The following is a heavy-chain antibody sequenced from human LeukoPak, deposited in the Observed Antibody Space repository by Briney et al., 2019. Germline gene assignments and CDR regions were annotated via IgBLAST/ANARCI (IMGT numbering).Heavy chain of an antibody. D-gene: IGHD2-2*01. V-gene: IGHV4-34*01. CDR1: GGSFSGYY. CDR2: INHSGST. CDR3: ARGGYCSSTSCYWYFDL. Sequence: PSETLSLTCAVYGGSFSGYYWSWIRQPPGKGLEWIGEINHSGSTNYNPSLKSRVTISVDTSKNQFSLKLSSVTAADTAVYYCARGGYCSSTSCYWYFDLWGRGTLVTVSS. J-gene: IGHJ2*01.